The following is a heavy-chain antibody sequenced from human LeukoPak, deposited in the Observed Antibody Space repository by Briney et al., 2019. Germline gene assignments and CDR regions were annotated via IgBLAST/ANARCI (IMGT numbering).Heavy chain of an antibody. J-gene: IGHJ4*02. CDR2: VSYDGSNK. CDR3: ARDIGYGNDY. V-gene: IGHV3-30*19. Sequence: GRSLRLSCAASGFSFSSYGMHWVRQAPGKGLEWVSVVSYDGSNKYYADSVKGRFTISRDNSKNTLYLQMNSLRAEDTAVYYCARDIGYGNDYWGQGTLVTVSS. D-gene: IGHD3-10*01. CDR1: GFSFSSYG.